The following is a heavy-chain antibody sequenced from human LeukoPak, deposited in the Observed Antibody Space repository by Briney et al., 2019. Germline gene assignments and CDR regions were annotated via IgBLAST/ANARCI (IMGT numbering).Heavy chain of an antibody. CDR2: IYHSGST. V-gene: IGHV4-30-2*01. J-gene: IGHJ3*02. D-gene: IGHD6-13*01. CDR3: ARAPSRAFIAAPGSGAFDI. CDR1: GGSISSGGYY. Sequence: SETLSLTCTVSGGSISSGGYYWSWIRQPPGKGLEWIGYIYHSGSTYYNPSLKSRVTISVDRSKNQFSLKLSSVTAADTAVYYCARAPSRAFIAAPGSGAFDIWGQGTMVTVSS.